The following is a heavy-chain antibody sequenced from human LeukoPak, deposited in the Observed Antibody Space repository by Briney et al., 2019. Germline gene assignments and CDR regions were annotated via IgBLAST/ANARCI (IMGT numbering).Heavy chain of an antibody. J-gene: IGHJ5*02. CDR3: ARQRFTMRAYAGNWFDP. CDR1: GYSFTNYW. Sequence: GESLKISCKGSGYSFTNYWIGWVRQMPGQGLERMGIIYPGDSDTRYSPSFQDQVTISADKSISTAYLQWSSLKASDTAMYYCARQRFTMRAYAGNWFDPWGQGTLVTVSS. V-gene: IGHV5-51*01. D-gene: IGHD3-10*01. CDR2: IYPGDSDT.